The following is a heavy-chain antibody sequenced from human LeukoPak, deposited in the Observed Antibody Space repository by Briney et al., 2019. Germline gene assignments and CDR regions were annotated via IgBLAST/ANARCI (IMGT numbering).Heavy chain of an antibody. CDR1: GYTFTDYY. CDR3: ATDLRGSSSPRYYYYMDV. J-gene: IGHJ6*03. V-gene: IGHV1-69-2*01. D-gene: IGHD6-6*01. CDR2: VDPEDGET. Sequence: ATVKISCKASGYTFTDYYMHWVQQAPGKGLEWMGRVDPEDGETIYAEKFQGRVTITADTSTDTAYMELSSLRSEDTAVYYCATDLRGSSSPRYYYYMDVWGKGTTVTVSS.